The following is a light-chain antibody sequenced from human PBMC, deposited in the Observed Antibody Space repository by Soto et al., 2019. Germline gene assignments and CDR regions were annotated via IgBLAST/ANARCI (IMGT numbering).Light chain of an antibody. V-gene: IGKV3-15*01. Sequence: SPSPLSVSPGERGTVSRRASQSISTNLAWYQQKPGQAPRLLIYGASTRATGIPARFSGSGSGTEFTLTISSLQSEDFAVYYCQQYGSSGTFGQGTKVDI. CDR1: QSISTN. CDR2: GAS. CDR3: QQYGSSGT. J-gene: IGKJ1*01.